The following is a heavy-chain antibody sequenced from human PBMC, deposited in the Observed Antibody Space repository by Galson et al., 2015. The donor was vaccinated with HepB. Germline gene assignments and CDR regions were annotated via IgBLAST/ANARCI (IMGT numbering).Heavy chain of an antibody. D-gene: IGHD3-10*01. Sequence: SLRLSCAASGFTFNSYAMAWVRQAPGKGLEWVSVVTSGGGHTFYPESVTGRVIVSRDNSTNTLYLQTSSLRADDTAVYYCVTTVRGINYWGQGTLLTVSS. CDR2: VTSGGGHT. CDR1: GFTFNSYA. J-gene: IGHJ4*02. CDR3: VTTVRGINY. V-gene: IGHV3-23*01.